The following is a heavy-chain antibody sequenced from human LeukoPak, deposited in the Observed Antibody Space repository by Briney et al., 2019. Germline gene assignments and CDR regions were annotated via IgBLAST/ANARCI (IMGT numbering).Heavy chain of an antibody. J-gene: IGHJ4*02. Sequence: PSETLSLTCTVSGGSISSYYWSWTRQPPGKGLEWIGYIYYSGSTNYNPSLKSRVTISVDTSKNQFSLKLSSVTAADTAVYYCARAWYSSGCSDYWGQGALVTVSS. CDR1: GGSISSYY. CDR2: IYYSGST. D-gene: IGHD6-19*01. V-gene: IGHV4-59*01. CDR3: ARAWYSSGCSDY.